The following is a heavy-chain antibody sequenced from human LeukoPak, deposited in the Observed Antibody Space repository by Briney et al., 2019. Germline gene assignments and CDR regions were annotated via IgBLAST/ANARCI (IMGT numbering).Heavy chain of an antibody. CDR3: ATKGGFAD. CDR1: GFTFSSYG. D-gene: IGHD5-12*01. J-gene: IGHJ4*02. V-gene: IGHV3-23*01. Sequence: GGSLRLSCAASGFTFSSYGMSWVRQAPGKGLEWVSAISGSGGSTYYADSVKGRFTISRDNAKNSLYLQMNSLRAEDTAFYYCATKGGFADWGQGTLVTVSS. CDR2: ISGSGGST.